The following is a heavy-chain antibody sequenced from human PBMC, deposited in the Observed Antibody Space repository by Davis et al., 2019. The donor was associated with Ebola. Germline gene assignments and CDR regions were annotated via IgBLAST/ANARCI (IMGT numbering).Heavy chain of an antibody. CDR1: GYTFTGYY. D-gene: IGHD3-3*01. Sequence: ASVKVSCKASGYTFTGYYMHWVRQAPGQGLEWMGWINPNSGGTNYAQKFQGRVTMTRDTSISTAYMELSRLRSDDTAVYYCARDPHLEWLLYPTNYYYYGMDVWGQGTTVTVSS. V-gene: IGHV1-2*02. J-gene: IGHJ6*02. CDR3: ARDPHLEWLLYPTNYYYYGMDV. CDR2: INPNSGGT.